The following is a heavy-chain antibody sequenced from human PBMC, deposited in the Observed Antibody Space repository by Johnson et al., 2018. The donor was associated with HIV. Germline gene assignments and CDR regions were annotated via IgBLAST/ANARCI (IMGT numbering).Heavy chain of an antibody. D-gene: IGHD3-22*01. J-gene: IGHJ3*02. CDR3: TTARVSYDSSGYNAFDI. V-gene: IGHV3-20*04. CDR1: GFTFDDYG. Sequence: VQLVESGGGVERPGGSLRLSCAASGFTFDDYGMRWVRQPPGKGLEWVSGINWNGGSVGYADSVKGRFIISRDNSKNTLYLQMNSLKTEDKAVYYCTTARVSYDSSGYNAFDIWGQGTMVTVSS. CDR2: INWNGGSV.